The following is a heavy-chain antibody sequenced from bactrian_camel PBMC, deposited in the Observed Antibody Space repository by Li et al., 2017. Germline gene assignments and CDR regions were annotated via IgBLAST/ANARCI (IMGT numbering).Heavy chain of an antibody. J-gene: IGHJ4*01. CDR3: AANPYAYDGFELSTDGCRH. Sequence: HVQLVESGGGTVLAGGSVRLSCAASGYTFNTYSWFRQAPGQEREGVARIDARGSTIYADSVKGRFTISKDGTKNTQTVSLQMNRLKPEDTAVYYCAANPYAYDGFELSTDGCRHWGQGTQVTVS. CDR2: IDARGST. CDR1: GYTFNTY. D-gene: IGHD1*01. V-gene: IGHV3S57*01.